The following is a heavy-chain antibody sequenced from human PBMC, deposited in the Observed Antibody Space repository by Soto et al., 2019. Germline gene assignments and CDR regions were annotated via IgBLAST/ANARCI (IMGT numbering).Heavy chain of an antibody. Sequence: ASVKVSCKASGYTFTGYHMHWVRQAPGQGLEWMGWINPNSGGTNYAQKFQGWVTMTRDTSISTAYMELSRLRSDDTAVYYCASSSSYSRNYYYYGMDVWGQGTTVTSP. J-gene: IGHJ6*02. V-gene: IGHV1-2*04. CDR1: GYTFTGYH. CDR2: INPNSGGT. CDR3: ASSSSYSRNYYYYGMDV. D-gene: IGHD6-6*01.